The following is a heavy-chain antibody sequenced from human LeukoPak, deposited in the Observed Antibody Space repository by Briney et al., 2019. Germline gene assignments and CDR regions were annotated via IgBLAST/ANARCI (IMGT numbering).Heavy chain of an antibody. CDR2: IYYSGST. Sequence: SETLSLTCTVSGGSISSYYWSWIRQPPGKGLEGIGYIYYSGSTNYNPSLKSRVTISVDTSKNQFSLKLSSVTAADTAVYYCARVGYFDWLYNWFDPWGQGTLVTVSS. V-gene: IGHV4-59*01. D-gene: IGHD3-9*01. J-gene: IGHJ5*02. CDR1: GGSISSYY. CDR3: ARVGYFDWLYNWFDP.